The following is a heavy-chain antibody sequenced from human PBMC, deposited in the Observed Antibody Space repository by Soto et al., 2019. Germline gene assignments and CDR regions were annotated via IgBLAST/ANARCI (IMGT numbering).Heavy chain of an antibody. CDR3: ARPHRYSRYYYYGMDV. V-gene: IGHV3-30*03. D-gene: IGHD6-13*01. Sequence: PGGSLRLSCAASGFTFSSYGMHWVRQAPGKGLEWVAVISYDGSNKYYADSVKGRFTISRDNSKNTLYLQMSSLRSEDTAVYYCARPHRYSRYYYYGMDVWGQGTTVTVSS. CDR1: GFTFSSYG. J-gene: IGHJ6*02. CDR2: ISYDGSNK.